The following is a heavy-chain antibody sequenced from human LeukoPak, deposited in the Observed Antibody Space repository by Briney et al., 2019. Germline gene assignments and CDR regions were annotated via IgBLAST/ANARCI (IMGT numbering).Heavy chain of an antibody. Sequence: ASVKVSCKASGYTFTGYYMHWVRQAPGQGLEWMGWMNPNSGNTGYAQKFQGRVTMTRNTSISTAYMELSSLRSEDTAVYYCARVRYDFWSGYFTTYYYYGMDVWGQGTTVTVSS. CDR1: GYTFTGYY. CDR3: ARVRYDFWSGYFTTYYYYGMDV. V-gene: IGHV1-8*02. J-gene: IGHJ6*02. CDR2: MNPNSGNT. D-gene: IGHD3-3*01.